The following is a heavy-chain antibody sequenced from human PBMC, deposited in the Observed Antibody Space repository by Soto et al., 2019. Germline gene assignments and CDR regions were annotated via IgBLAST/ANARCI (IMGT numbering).Heavy chain of an antibody. CDR2: INADGSYA. CDR1: GFTFTNYW. D-gene: IGHD4-17*01. Sequence: EVQLVESGGGLVQPGGSLRLSCAASGFTFTNYWMHWVRQVPGKGLVWVSRINADGSYASYADFVKGRFTISRDNSRNTVNLQWNSLSAEDTAVYYCARDFPTAETPGDDFDYWGQGIPVTVSS. V-gene: IGHV3-74*01. J-gene: IGHJ4*02. CDR3: ARDFPTAETPGDDFDY.